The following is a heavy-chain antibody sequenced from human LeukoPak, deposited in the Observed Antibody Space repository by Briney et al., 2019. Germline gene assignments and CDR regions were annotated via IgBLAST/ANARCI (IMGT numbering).Heavy chain of an antibody. CDR1: GFTFSSNA. Sequence: GGSLRLSCAASGFTFSSNAMSWHRQAPGQGLEWVPAISGSGGSTYYADSVKGRFTISRDNSKNTLYLQMNSLRAEDTAVYYCAKDRGYCSGGSCYGNDYWGQGTLVTVSS. J-gene: IGHJ4*02. V-gene: IGHV3-23*01. CDR3: AKDRGYCSGGSCYGNDY. CDR2: ISGSGGST. D-gene: IGHD2-15*01.